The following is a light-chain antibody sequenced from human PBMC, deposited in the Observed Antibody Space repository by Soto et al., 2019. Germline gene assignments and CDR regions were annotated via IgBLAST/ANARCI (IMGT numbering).Light chain of an antibody. Sequence: DIQMTQSPSTLSASVGDRVTITCRASQSISSWLAWYQQKPGKAPKLLIYKASSLERGVPSRFSGSGSGTEFTLTISSLHPDDFATYYCQQYNSFLFTFGQGTKLEIK. CDR2: KAS. CDR3: QQYNSFLFT. V-gene: IGKV1-5*03. CDR1: QSISSW. J-gene: IGKJ2*01.